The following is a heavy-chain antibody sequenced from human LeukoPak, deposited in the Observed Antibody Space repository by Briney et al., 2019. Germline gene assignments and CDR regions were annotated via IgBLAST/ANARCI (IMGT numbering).Heavy chain of an antibody. V-gene: IGHV4-61*02. CDR3: ARGISMVRGVTVPFMDV. D-gene: IGHD3-10*01. J-gene: IGHJ6*04. CDR2: IYTSGST. Sequence: SETLSLTCTVSGDSINSRNYYWSWVRQPAGKGLEWIGRIYTSGSTYYNPSLNSRVTISIGTSKNQFSLKLSSVTAADTAVYYCARGISMVRGVTVPFMDVWGNGTTVTISS. CDR1: GDSINSRNYY.